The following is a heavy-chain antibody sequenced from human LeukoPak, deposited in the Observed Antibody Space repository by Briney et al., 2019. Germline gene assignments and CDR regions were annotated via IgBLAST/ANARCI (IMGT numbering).Heavy chain of an antibody. V-gene: IGHV3-7*01. CDR3: ARDRLFGNLPDY. Sequence: GGSLRLSCAASGFTLSRYWMSWVRQAPGRGLEWVANIKQDGSEKYYVDSVKGRFTISRDNAKNSLYLQMNSLRAEDTAVYYCARDRLFGNLPDYWGQGTLVTVSS. CDR2: IKQDGSEK. CDR1: GFTLSRYW. J-gene: IGHJ4*02. D-gene: IGHD1-7*01.